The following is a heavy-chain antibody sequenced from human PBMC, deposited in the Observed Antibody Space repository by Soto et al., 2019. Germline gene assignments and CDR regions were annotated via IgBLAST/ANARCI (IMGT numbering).Heavy chain of an antibody. CDR1: GFTFSSYG. CDR3: AKDRYGYCSSTSCPNWFDP. CDR2: IPCDGSNK. D-gene: IGHD2-2*01. Sequence: GGSLRLSCAASGFTFSSYGMHWVRQAPGKGLEWVAVIPCDGSNKYYADSVKGRFTISRDNSKNTLYLQMNSLRAEDTAVYYCAKDRYGYCSSTSCPNWFDPWGQGTLVTVSS. J-gene: IGHJ5*02. V-gene: IGHV3-30*18.